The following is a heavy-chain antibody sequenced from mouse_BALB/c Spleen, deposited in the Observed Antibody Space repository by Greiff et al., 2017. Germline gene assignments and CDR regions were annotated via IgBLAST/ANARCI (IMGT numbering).Heavy chain of an antibody. J-gene: IGHJ3*01. Sequence: QVQLQQSGAELMKPGASVKISCKATGYTFSSYWIEWVKQRPGHGLEWIGEILPGSGSTNYNEKFKGKATFTADTSSNTAYMQLSSLTSEDSAVYYCASDSTMITGFAYWGQGTLVTVSA. CDR1: GYTFSSYW. V-gene: IGHV1-9*01. CDR2: ILPGSGST. CDR3: ASDSTMITGFAY. D-gene: IGHD2-4*01.